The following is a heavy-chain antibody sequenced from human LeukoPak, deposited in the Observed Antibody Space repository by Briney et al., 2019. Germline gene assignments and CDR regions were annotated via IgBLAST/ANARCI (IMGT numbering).Heavy chain of an antibody. CDR1: GFTFSQYG. Sequence: PGGSLRLSCASAGFTFSQYGVHWVRQAPGKGLEGVAAISYDGYNIYYGDSVKGRFTTSRDNDKDMLYLQMRSLRPADTAVYYCARDRTAGYDGLVDDWGQGTLVTVSS. D-gene: IGHD5-12*01. CDR3: ARDRTAGYDGLVDD. CDR2: ISYDGYNI. J-gene: IGHJ4*02. V-gene: IGHV3-30*03.